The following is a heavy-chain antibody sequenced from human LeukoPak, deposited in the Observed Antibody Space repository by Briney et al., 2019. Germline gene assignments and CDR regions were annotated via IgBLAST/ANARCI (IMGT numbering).Heavy chain of an antibody. Sequence: NASETLSLTCTVSGGSITNTNYYWAWIRQPPGEGLEWIGSVYHSGITYYTPSLKSRVSISVDTSKNQFSLKVTSVTAADTAVYYCARAKGTYGVDYWGQGILVTVSS. V-gene: IGHV4-39*07. CDR1: GGSITNTNYY. J-gene: IGHJ4*02. CDR3: ARAKGTYGVDY. D-gene: IGHD3-10*01. CDR2: VYHSGIT.